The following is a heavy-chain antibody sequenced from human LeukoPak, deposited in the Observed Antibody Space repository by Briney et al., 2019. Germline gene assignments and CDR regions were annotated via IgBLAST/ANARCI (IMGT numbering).Heavy chain of an antibody. CDR1: GGSISSGGYY. CDR3: ARVNYYDSSGIDY. Sequence: PSETLPLTCTVSGGSISSGGYYWSWIRQHPGKGLEWIGYIYYSGSTYYNPSLKSRVTISVDTSKNQFSLKLSSVTAADTAVYYCARVNYYDSSGIDYWGQGTLVTVSS. CDR2: IYYSGST. J-gene: IGHJ4*02. V-gene: IGHV4-31*03. D-gene: IGHD3-22*01.